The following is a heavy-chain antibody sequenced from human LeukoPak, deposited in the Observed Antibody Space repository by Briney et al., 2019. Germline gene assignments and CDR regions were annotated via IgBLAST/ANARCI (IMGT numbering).Heavy chain of an antibody. V-gene: IGHV4-34*01. CDR2: INHSGST. CDR1: GGSFSGYY. Sequence: PSETLSLTCAVYGGSFSGYYWSWIRQPPGKGLEWIGGINHSGSTNYNPSLKSRVTISVDTSKNQFSLKLSSVTAADTAVYYCARGRHGDYYLANWFDPWGQGTLVTVSS. CDR3: ARGRHGDYYLANWFDP. D-gene: IGHD4-17*01. J-gene: IGHJ5*02.